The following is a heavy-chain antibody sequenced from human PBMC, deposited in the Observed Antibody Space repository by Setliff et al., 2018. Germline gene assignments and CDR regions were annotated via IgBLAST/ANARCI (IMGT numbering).Heavy chain of an antibody. CDR3: GFWSGYYKNDY. V-gene: IGHV4-34*01. CDR2: IDHSGRT. J-gene: IGHJ4*02. CDR1: GASFSNYY. D-gene: IGHD3-3*01. Sequence: SETLSLTCTVYGASFSNYYWGWVRQPPEERLEWIGEIDHSGRTKYNPSLKGRVTISVDTSKNQFSLRLSSVTAADTAVYYCGFWSGYYKNDYWGQGTVVTVSS.